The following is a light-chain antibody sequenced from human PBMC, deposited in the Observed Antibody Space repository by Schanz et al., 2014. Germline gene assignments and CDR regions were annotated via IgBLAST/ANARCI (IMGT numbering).Light chain of an antibody. J-gene: IGKJ4*01. CDR3: QQRSNWPRLT. CDR1: QSVSSN. Sequence: EIVMTQSPATLSVSPGERATLSCRASQSVSSNSLAWYQQKPGQAPRLLIYGPSNRATGIPDRFSGSASGTDFTLAISSLEPEDFAVYYLQQRSNWPRLTFGGGTKVEIK. CDR2: GPS. V-gene: IGKV3-11*01.